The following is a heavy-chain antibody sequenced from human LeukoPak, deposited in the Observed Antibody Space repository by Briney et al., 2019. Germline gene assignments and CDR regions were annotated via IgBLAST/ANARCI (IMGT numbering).Heavy chain of an antibody. D-gene: IGHD3-22*01. Sequence: GGSLRLSRALSRFTFTSYEMNWVREAPGQGLEWVSYISGPVGTIWFADSVKGRFTVSRDNTKYSLFLQMNSLRVEDTAIYYCARESSSANIYDSANDAFDIWGQGTVVTVAS. V-gene: IGHV3-48*03. CDR3: ARESSSANIYDSANDAFDI. J-gene: IGHJ3*02. CDR1: RFTFTSYE. CDR2: ISGPVGTI.